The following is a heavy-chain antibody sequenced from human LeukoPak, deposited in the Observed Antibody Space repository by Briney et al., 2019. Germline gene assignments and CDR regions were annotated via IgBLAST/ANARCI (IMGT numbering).Heavy chain of an antibody. D-gene: IGHD3-3*01. CDR3: ARDQKDDWLTIFGVGGLNYYGMDV. J-gene: IGHJ6*02. V-gene: IGHV3-30-3*01. CDR1: GFTFSSYA. CDR2: ISYDGSNK. Sequence: GGSLRLSCAASGFTFSSYAMHWVRQAPGKGLEWVAVISYDGSNKYYADSVKGRFTISRDDSKNTLYLQMNSLRAEDAAVYYCARDQKDDWLTIFGVGGLNYYGMDVWGQGTTVTVSS.